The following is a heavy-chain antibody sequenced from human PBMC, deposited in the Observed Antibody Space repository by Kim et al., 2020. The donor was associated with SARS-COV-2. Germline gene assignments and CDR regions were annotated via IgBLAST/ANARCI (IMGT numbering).Heavy chain of an antibody. Sequence: SETLSLTCTVSGGSISSSSYYWGWIRQPPGKGLEWIGSIYYSGSTYYNPSLKSRVTISVDTSKNQFSLKLSSVTAADTAVYYCARHPAPMARGEKPFDYWGQGTLVTVSS. CDR3: ARHPAPMARGEKPFDY. V-gene: IGHV4-39*01. CDR2: IYYSGST. CDR1: GGSISSSSYY. D-gene: IGHD3-10*01. J-gene: IGHJ4*02.